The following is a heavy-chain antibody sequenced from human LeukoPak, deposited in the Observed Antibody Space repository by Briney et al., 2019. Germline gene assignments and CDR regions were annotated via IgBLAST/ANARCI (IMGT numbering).Heavy chain of an antibody. CDR3: ARETIAAAGTTLYYYGMDV. J-gene: IGHJ6*02. Sequence: SVKVSCKASGGTFSSYAISWVRQAPGQGLEWMGGIIPIFGTANYAQKFQGRVTITADESTSTAYMELSSLRSEDTAVYYCARETIAAAGTTLYYYGMDVWGQGTTVTVSS. CDR2: IIPIFGTA. D-gene: IGHD6-13*01. CDR1: GGTFSSYA. V-gene: IGHV1-69*01.